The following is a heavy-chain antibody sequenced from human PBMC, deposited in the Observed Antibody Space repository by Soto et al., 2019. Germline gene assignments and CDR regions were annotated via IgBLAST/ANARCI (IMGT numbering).Heavy chain of an antibody. CDR3: ARGRVTTSSLQDFDY. CDR1: GGSFSGYY. J-gene: IGHJ4*02. CDR2: INHSGST. D-gene: IGHD4-17*01. Sequence: ASETLSLTCAVYGGSFSGYYWSWIRQPPGKGLEWIGEINHSGSTNYNPSLKSRVTISVDTSKNQFSLKLSSVTAADTAVYYCARGRVTTSSLQDFDYWGQGTLVTVSS. V-gene: IGHV4-34*01.